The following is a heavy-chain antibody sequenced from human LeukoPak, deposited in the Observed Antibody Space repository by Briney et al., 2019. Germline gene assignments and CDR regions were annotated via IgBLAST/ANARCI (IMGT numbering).Heavy chain of an antibody. CDR3: AKTADSGDYYYGC. J-gene: IGHJ4*02. D-gene: IGHD3-22*01. CDR1: GFTFSSYE. Sequence: GGSLRLSCAASGFTFSSYEMNWVRQAPGKGLEWVSYISSSGSTIYYADSVKGRFTISRDNSKNTLSLQMNSLRAEDTAVYYCAKTADSGDYYYGCWGQGALVSVSS. V-gene: IGHV3-48*03. CDR2: ISSSGSTI.